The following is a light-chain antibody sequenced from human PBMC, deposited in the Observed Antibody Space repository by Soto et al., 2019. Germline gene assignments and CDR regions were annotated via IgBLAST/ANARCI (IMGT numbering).Light chain of an antibody. V-gene: IGKV1-5*01. J-gene: IGKJ5*01. CDR3: QQHFNLSPT. CDR1: QSISSW. CDR2: DAS. Sequence: DIQMTQSPSTLSASVGDRVTITCRASQSISSWLAWYQQKPGKAPKLLIYDASSLEAGVPQRFSGSGFGTDFTLAISSLQAEDFATYFCQQHFNLSPTFGPGTRLEIK.